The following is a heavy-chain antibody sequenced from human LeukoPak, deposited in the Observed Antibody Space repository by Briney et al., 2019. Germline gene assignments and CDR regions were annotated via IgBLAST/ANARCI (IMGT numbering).Heavy chain of an antibody. D-gene: IGHD2-2*01. V-gene: IGHV4-61*01. J-gene: IGHJ4*02. CDR3: ARCSSTSCYYFDY. CDR1: GGSVSSGTYY. CDR2: IYYSGST. Sequence: SETLSLTCTVSGGSVSSGTYYWSWIRQPPGKGLEWIGYIYYSGSTNYNPSLKSRVTISVDMSKNQFSLKLSSVTAADTAVYYCARCSSTSCYYFDYWGQGTLVTVSS.